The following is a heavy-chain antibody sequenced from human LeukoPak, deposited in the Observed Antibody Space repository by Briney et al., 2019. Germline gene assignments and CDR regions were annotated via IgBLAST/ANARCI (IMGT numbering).Heavy chain of an antibody. D-gene: IGHD6-19*01. CDR3: ARETAVAALDY. Sequence: GGYLRLSCAASGFAGSSYWMSWGRQAPGKGVEWVANIKQDGSEKYYVDSVKGRFTISRDNAKNTLYLRMNSLRAEDTAVNYSARETAVAALDYWGQGTLVTVSS. V-gene: IGHV3-7*01. CDR1: GFAGSSYW. CDR2: IKQDGSEK. J-gene: IGHJ4*02.